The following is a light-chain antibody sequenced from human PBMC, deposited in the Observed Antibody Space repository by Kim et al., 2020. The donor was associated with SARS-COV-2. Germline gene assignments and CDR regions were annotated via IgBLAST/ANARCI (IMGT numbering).Light chain of an antibody. V-gene: IGLV4-69*01. CDR3: QTWGTGIHVV. Sequence: VKLTCTLSSGKSSYDIEWHQQQPEKGPRYLMKLNSDGSHSKGDGIPDRFSGSSSGAERYLTSSSLQSEDEADYYCQTWGTGIHVVFGGGTQLTVL. J-gene: IGLJ2*01. CDR2: LNSDGSH. CDR1: SGKSSYD.